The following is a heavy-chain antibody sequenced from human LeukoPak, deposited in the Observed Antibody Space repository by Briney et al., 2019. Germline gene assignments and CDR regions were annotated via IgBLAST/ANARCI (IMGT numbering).Heavy chain of an antibody. V-gene: IGHV4-31*03. CDR1: GGSISSGGYY. CDR2: IYYSGST. J-gene: IGHJ5*02. CDR3: ARELEYYDYIWGINWFDP. D-gene: IGHD3-16*01. Sequence: SQTLSLTCTVSGGSISSGGYYWSWIRQHPGKGLEWIGYIYYSGSTYYNPSLKSRVTISVDTSKNQFSLKLSSVTAADTAVYYCARELEYYDYIWGINWFDPWGQGTLVTVSP.